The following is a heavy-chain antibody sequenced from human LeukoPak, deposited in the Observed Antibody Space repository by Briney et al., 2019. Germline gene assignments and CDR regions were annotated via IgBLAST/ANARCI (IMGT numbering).Heavy chain of an antibody. V-gene: IGHV3-7*03. D-gene: IGHD6-13*01. CDR2: IKLDGSEK. CDR3: ARDHRYSSSWAANYLFDY. Sequence: GGSLRLSCAASGFTFSSYWMSWVRQAPGKGLEWVANIKLDGSEKYYVDSVKGRFTISRDNAKNSLYLQMNSLRAEDTAVYYCARDHRYSSSWAANYLFDYWGQGTLVTVSS. J-gene: IGHJ4*02. CDR1: GFTFSSYW.